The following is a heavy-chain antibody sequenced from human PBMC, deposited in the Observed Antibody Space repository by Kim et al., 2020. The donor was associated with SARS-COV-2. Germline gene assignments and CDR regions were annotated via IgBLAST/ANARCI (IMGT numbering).Heavy chain of an antibody. V-gene: IGHV1-2*06. CDR1: GYTFPGYY. Sequence: ASVKVSCKTSGYTFPGYYVHWVRQAPGQGLEWMGRIRPDSGGARTAQKFQGRVIMTTDTSVTTIYMELNNLRPDDTAVYYCARGQQVAYYDFWGQETLVKFSS. D-gene: IGHD6-13*01. J-gene: IGHJ4*02. CDR3: ARGQQVAYYDF. CDR2: IRPDSGGA.